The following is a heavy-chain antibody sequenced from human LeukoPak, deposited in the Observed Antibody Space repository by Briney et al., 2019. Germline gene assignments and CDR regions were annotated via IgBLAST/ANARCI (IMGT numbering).Heavy chain of an antibody. Sequence: GGSLRLSCAASGFTVSSNYMSWVRQAPGKGLEWVSVIYSGGSTYYADPVKGRFTISRDNSKNTLYLQMNSLRAEDTAVYYCARDNDYGDSLYYYYGMDVWGQGTTVTVSS. J-gene: IGHJ6*02. CDR2: IYSGGST. CDR1: GFTVSSNY. D-gene: IGHD4-17*01. V-gene: IGHV3-66*01. CDR3: ARDNDYGDSLYYYYGMDV.